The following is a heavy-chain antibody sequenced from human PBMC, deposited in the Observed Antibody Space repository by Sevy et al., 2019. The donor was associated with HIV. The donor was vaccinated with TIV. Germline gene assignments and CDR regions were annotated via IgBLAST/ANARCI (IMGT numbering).Heavy chain of an antibody. J-gene: IGHJ6*02. CDR3: ARDRVISGGGGGLDV. CDR2: INPNSDDT. V-gene: IGHV1-2*02. Sequence: ASVKVSCKASESTFTAYYIHWLRQAPGQGLEWMGWINPNSDDTNYAQKFQGRVSMAADTSISTAYMDLSRLRFDDTAVYYWARDRVISGGGGGLDVWGQGTTVTVSS. D-gene: IGHD3-3*01. CDR1: ESTFTAYY.